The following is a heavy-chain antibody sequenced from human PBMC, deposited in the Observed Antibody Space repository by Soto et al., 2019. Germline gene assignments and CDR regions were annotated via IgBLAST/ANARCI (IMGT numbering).Heavy chain of an antibody. V-gene: IGHV3-30*18. Sequence: QVQLVESGGGVVQPGRSLRLSCAASGFTFFSYGMHWVRKAPGNGLEWVAVISYDGSNKFYADSVKGRFTISRDNSKKTLYLHMNSLRGDDMAVYYCAKDRAGDIDVASRSGLDYWGQGTLVTVSS. CDR3: AKDRAGDIDVASRSGLDY. CDR1: GFTFFSYG. CDR2: ISYDGSNK. D-gene: IGHD3-3*01. J-gene: IGHJ4*02.